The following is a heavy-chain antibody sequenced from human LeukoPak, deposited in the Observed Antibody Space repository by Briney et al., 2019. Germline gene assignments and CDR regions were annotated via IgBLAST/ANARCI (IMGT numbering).Heavy chain of an antibody. D-gene: IGHD3-10*01. Sequence: SETLSLTCTVSGGSITTGGSYWSWIRQPPGKGLEWIGYISYSGGTYYNPSLKSRVTISVDTSKSQFSLKMSSVTAADTAVYYCASTSKYIGSGRDDSFDIWGQGTMVTVSS. CDR1: GGSITTGGSY. CDR2: ISYSGGT. CDR3: ASTSKYIGSGRDDSFDI. V-gene: IGHV4-30-4*01. J-gene: IGHJ3*02.